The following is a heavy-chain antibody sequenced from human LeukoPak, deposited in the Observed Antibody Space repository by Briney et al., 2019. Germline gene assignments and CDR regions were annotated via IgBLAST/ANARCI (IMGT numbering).Heavy chain of an antibody. CDR1: GFTFSSYS. CDR3: AKGQRFYGEYYFDY. D-gene: IGHD4-17*01. V-gene: IGHV3-48*01. J-gene: IGHJ4*02. CDR2: ISSSSSTI. Sequence: PGGSLRLSCAASGFTFSSYSMNWVRQAPGKGLEWVSYISSSSSTIYYADSVKGRFTISRDNAKNSLYLQMNSLRAEDTAVYYCAKGQRFYGEYYFDYWGQGTLDTVSS.